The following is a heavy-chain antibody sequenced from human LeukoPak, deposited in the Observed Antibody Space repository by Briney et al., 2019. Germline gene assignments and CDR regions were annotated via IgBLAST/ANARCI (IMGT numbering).Heavy chain of an antibody. V-gene: IGHV4-31*03. CDR2: IYYSGST. J-gene: IGHJ4*02. CDR1: GGSISSGGYY. CDR3: ARGEMATIEFDY. D-gene: IGHD5-24*01. Sequence: PSQTLSLTCTVSGGSISSGGYYWSWIRQHPGKGLEWIGYIYYSGSTYYNPSLKSRVTISVDTSKNQFSLKLSSVTAADTAVYCCARGEMATIEFDYWGQGTLVTVSS.